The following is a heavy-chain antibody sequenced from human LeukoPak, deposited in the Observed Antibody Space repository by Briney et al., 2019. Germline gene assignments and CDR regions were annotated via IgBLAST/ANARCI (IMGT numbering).Heavy chain of an antibody. CDR3: ARSTVSVISRGAFHI. J-gene: IGHJ3*02. V-gene: IGHV4-4*02. D-gene: IGHD3-10*01. CDR2: IYHSGST. Sequence: PSETLSLTCAVSGDSISSSNWWSWVRQPPGKGLEWIGGIYHSGSTNYNPSLKSRVTMSVDNSENHFSLRLSSVTAADTALYYCARSTVSVISRGAFHIWGQGTMVTVSS. CDR1: GDSISSSNW.